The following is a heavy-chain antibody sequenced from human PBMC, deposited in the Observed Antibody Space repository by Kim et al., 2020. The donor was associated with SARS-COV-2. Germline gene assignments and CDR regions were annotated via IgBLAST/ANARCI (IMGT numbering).Heavy chain of an antibody. CDR2: ISYDGSNK. CDR3: ATSSGWYALGDY. J-gene: IGHJ4*02. V-gene: IGHV3-30*04. Sequence: GGSLRLSCAASGFTFSSYAMPWVRQAPGKGLEWVAVISYDGSNKYYADSVKGRFTISRDNSKNTLYLQMNSLRAEDTAVYYCATSSGWYALGDYWGQGT. D-gene: IGHD6-19*01. CDR1: GFTFSSYA.